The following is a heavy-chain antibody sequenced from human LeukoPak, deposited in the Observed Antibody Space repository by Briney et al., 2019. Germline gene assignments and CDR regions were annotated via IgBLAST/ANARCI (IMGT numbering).Heavy chain of an antibody. CDR1: GYTFNNHY. J-gene: IGHJ4*02. D-gene: IGHD1-26*01. CDR3: ARASEWELRTDY. Sequence: ASVKVSCKASGYTFNNHYMYWVRQAPGQGLEWMGVINPSGGSTSYAQKFQGRVTMTRDTSTRTDYMEVNSLRSEDTAVYYCARASEWELRTDYWGQGTLVTVSS. V-gene: IGHV1-46*02. CDR2: INPSGGST.